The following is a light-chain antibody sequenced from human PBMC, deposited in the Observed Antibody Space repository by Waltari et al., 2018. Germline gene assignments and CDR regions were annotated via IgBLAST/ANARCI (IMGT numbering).Light chain of an antibody. V-gene: IGLV1-44*01. CDR3: ATWDDSLSGPV. CDR2: TNN. CDR1: NSNIGSNT. Sequence: QPVLTQPPSASGTPGQSVTIPRSGSNSNIGSNTANWSQQFPRTAPKLLIYTNNQRPSGVPDRFSGSKSGTSASLAISGLQSEDEAEYYCATWDDSLSGPVFGGGTKLTVL. J-gene: IGLJ3*02.